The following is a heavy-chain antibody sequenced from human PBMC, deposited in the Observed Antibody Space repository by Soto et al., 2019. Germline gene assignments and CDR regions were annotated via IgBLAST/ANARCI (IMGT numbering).Heavy chain of an antibody. CDR1: GFTFSSYA. J-gene: IGHJ4*02. CDR2: ISYDGSNK. V-gene: IGHV3-30-3*01. CDR3: ARDLFNSVAVAGHFDY. Sequence: GGSPRLSCAASGFTFSSYAMHWVRQAPGKGLEWVAVISYDGSNKYYADSVKGRFTISRDNSKSTLYLQMNSLRAEDTAVYYCARDLFNSVAVAGHFDYWGQGTLVTVS. D-gene: IGHD6-19*01.